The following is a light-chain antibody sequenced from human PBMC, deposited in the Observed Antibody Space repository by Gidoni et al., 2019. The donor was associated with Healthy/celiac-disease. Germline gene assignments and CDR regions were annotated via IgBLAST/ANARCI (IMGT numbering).Light chain of an antibody. Sequence: DIVMPPSPLSLPVTPGEPASISCRSSQSLLHSNGYNYLDWYLQKPGQSPQLLIYLGSNRASGVPDRFSGSGSGTDLTLKISRVEAEDVGVYYCMQALKTPQTFGQGTKVDIK. CDR3: MQALKTPQT. J-gene: IGKJ3*01. CDR1: QSLLHSNGYNY. CDR2: LGS. V-gene: IGKV2-28*01.